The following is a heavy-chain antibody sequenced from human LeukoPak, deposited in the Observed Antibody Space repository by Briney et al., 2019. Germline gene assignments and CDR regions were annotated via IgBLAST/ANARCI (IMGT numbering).Heavy chain of an antibody. V-gene: IGHV3-53*04. J-gene: IGHJ4*02. CDR3: ATHYYDSSNPDY. D-gene: IGHD3-22*01. CDR1: GFTVSSNY. CDR2: IYSGGST. Sequence: GGSLRLSCAASGFTVSSNYMSSARQAPGKGLEWVSVIYSGGSTYYADSVKGRFTISRHNSKNTLYLQMNSLRAEDTAVYYCATHYYDSSNPDYWGQGTLVTVSS.